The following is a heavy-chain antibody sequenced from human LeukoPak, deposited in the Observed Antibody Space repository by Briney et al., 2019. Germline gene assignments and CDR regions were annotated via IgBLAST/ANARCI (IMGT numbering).Heavy chain of an antibody. J-gene: IGHJ6*02. V-gene: IGHV1-2*06. CDR1: GYTFIDYY. D-gene: IGHD4-11*01. CDR2: INPNSGGA. CDR3: ARDSRGNSDFYYYYGMDV. Sequence: ASVKVSCKASGYTFIDYYLHWVRQAPGQGLEWMGRINPNSGGAKYGQKFQGRVTMTRDTSVTTVYMELGRLRSDDTAVYYCARDSRGNSDFYYYYGMDVWGQGTTVTVSS.